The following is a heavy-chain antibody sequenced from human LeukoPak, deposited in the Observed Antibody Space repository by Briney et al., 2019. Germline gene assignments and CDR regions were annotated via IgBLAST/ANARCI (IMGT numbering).Heavy chain of an antibody. V-gene: IGHV4-38-2*02. CDR1: GYSISSGYY. Sequence: SETLSLTCTVSGYSISSGYYWGWIRQPPGNGLEWIGSIYHSGSTYYNPSLKSRVTISVDTSKNQFSLKLSSVTAADTAVYYCERSGYYHTAAYFQHWGQGTLVTVSS. D-gene: IGHD3-3*01. CDR3: ERSGYYHTAAYFQH. J-gene: IGHJ1*01. CDR2: IYHSGST.